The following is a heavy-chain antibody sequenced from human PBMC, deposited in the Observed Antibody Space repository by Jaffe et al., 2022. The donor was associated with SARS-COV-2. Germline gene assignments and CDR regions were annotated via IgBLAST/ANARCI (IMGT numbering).Heavy chain of an antibody. CDR1: GGSISSSSYY. Sequence: QLQLQESGPGLVKPSETLSLTCTVSGGSISSSSYYWGWIRQPPGKGLEWIGSIYYSGSTYYNPSLKSRVTISVDTSKNQFSLKLSSVTAADTAVYYCARPYGSGSYYGSYFDYWGQGTLVTVSS. CDR3: ARPYGSGSYYGSYFDY. J-gene: IGHJ4*02. V-gene: IGHV4-39*01. D-gene: IGHD3-10*01. CDR2: IYYSGST.